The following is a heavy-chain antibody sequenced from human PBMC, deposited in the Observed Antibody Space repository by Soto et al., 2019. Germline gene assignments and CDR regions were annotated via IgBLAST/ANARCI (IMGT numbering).Heavy chain of an antibody. CDR2: INAGNGNT. V-gene: IGHV1-3*05. J-gene: IGHJ5*02. D-gene: IGHD3-10*01. CDR1: GYTFTSYA. Sequence: QVQLVQSGAEEKKPGASVKVSCKASGYTFTSYAMHWVRQAPGQRLEWMGWINAGNGNTKYSQKFQGRVTITRDTAASTAYMELSSLRSEDTAVYYCAREGVGFGEYWFDPWGQGTLVTVSS. CDR3: AREGVGFGEYWFDP.